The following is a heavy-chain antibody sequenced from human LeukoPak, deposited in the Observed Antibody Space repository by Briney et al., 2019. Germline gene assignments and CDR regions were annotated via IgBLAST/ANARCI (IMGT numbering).Heavy chain of an antibody. V-gene: IGHV3-48*04. Sequence: GGSLRLSCAASGFTFSSYSMNWVRQAPGKGLEWVSYISSSSSTIYYADSVKGRFTISRDNAKNSLYLQMNSLRAEDTAVYYCARATWIHHGGSWGQGTLVTVSS. J-gene: IGHJ5*02. CDR1: GFTFSSYS. D-gene: IGHD5-18*01. CDR2: ISSSSSTI. CDR3: ARATWIHHGGS.